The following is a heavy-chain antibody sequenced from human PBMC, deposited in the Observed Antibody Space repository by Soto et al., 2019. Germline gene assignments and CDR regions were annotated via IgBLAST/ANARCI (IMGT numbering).Heavy chain of an antibody. CDR3: ARGGELIPYYYYGMDV. V-gene: IGHV5-10-1*01. CDR1: GYSFTSYW. CDR2: IDPSDSYT. D-gene: IGHD3-16*01. J-gene: IGHJ6*02. Sequence: GESLKISCKGSGYSFTSYWISWVRQMPGKGLEWMGRIDPSDSYTNYSPSFQGHVTISADKSISTAYLQWSSLKASDTAMYYCARGGELIPYYYYGMDVWGQGTTVTVS.